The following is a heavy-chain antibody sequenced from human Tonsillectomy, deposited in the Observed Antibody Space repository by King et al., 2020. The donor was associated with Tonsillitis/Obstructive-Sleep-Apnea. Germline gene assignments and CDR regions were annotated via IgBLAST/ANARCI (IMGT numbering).Heavy chain of an antibody. V-gene: IGHV2-5*02. CDR1: GFSLSSSGVG. CDR2: VYFVDDN. J-gene: IGHJ4*02. D-gene: IGHD6-6*01. Sequence: TLKESGPTLVKPTQTLTLTCTFSGFSLSSSGVGVGWVRQPPGKALEWLALVYFVDDNRYSPSLKSRLTITKDSSKNQVVLIMTNMDPVDTATYYCAHSNYIYTSSSSLALLYFDSWGQGTLVTVSS. CDR3: AHSNYIYTSSSSLALLYFDS.